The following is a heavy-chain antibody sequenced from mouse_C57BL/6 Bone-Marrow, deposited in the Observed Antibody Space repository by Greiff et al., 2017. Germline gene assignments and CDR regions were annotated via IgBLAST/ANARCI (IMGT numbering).Heavy chain of an antibody. J-gene: IGHJ3*01. V-gene: IGHV1-55*01. CDR3: ARNYGNYEWFAY. CDR2: IYPGSGST. D-gene: IGHD2-1*01. Sequence: QVQLQQPGAELVKPGASVKMSCKASGYTFTSYWITWVKQRPGQGLEWIGDIYPGSGSTNYNEKFKSKATLTVDTSSSTAYMQLSSLTSEDSAVYYCARNYGNYEWFAYWGQGTLVTVSA. CDR1: GYTFTSYW.